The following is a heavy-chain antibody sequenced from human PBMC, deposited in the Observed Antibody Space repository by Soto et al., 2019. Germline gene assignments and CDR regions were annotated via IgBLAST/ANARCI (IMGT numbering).Heavy chain of an antibody. J-gene: IGHJ4*02. V-gene: IGHV4-61*01. CDR2: IYDSGIT. D-gene: IGHD6-13*01. CDR1: GGSVSSGSYY. CDR3: SYSSSFEDY. Sequence: SYVTLSLTCTVSGGSVSSGSYYWSWIRQRPGSGLDWIADIYDSGITNYSPSLNSRVTVSVDTSKNQFSLKMSSVTAPDTAVYYCSYSSSFEDYWRQGTLVTV.